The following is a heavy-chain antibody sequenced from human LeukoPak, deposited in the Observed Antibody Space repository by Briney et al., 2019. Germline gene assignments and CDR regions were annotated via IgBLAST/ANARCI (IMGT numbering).Heavy chain of an antibody. CDR1: GGSMSGYY. J-gene: IGHJ5*02. CDR3: ARPRYCNGGSCYAGEGWFDP. CDR2: IYYSGIT. D-gene: IGHD2-15*01. Sequence: SETLSLTCNVSGGSMSGYYWSWVRQPPGKGLEWIGSIYYSGITSYNPSLNSRGTISVDTSKNQFSLKLSSVTAADTAVYYCARPRYCNGGSCYAGEGWFDPWGQGTLVTVSS. V-gene: IGHV4-59*05.